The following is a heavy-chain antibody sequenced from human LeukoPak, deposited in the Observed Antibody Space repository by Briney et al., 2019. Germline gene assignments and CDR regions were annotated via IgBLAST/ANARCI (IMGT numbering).Heavy chain of an antibody. Sequence: PGGSLRLSCAASGFTFSSYEMNWVRQAPGKGLDWVSYISSGGDTTYYADSVKGRFTISRDNAKNSLYLQMNSLRAEDTAVYYCARDNYGTGGYYFDWGQGTLVTVSS. D-gene: IGHD3-22*01. V-gene: IGHV3-48*03. CDR3: ARDNYGTGGYYFD. J-gene: IGHJ4*02. CDR2: ISSGGDTT. CDR1: GFTFSSYE.